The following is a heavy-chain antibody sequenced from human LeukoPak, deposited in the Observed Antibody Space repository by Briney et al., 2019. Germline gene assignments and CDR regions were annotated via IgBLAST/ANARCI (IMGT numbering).Heavy chain of an antibody. Sequence: ASVKVSCKASGYTFTTYDINWVRQATGQGLGWIGWMNPNSGNTGYAQKFQGRVTMTRNTSISTAYMELSSLRSEDTAVYYCALRKGVVVSDYWGQGTLVTVSS. V-gene: IGHV1-8*01. CDR1: GYTFTTYD. J-gene: IGHJ4*02. CDR3: ALRKGVVVSDY. CDR2: MNPNSGNT. D-gene: IGHD2-2*01.